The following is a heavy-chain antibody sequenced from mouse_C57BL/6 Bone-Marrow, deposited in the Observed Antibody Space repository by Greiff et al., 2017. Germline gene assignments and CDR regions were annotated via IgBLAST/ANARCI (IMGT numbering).Heavy chain of an antibody. Sequence: VQLVESGAELVRPGTSVKMSCKVSGYTFTNYWIGWAKQRPGHGLEWIGDIYPGGGYTNYNEKFKGKATLTADKSSSTAYMQFSSLTSEDSAIYYCARSYYSLFDYWGQGTTLTVSS. CDR2: IYPGGGYT. J-gene: IGHJ2*01. CDR3: ARSYYSLFDY. V-gene: IGHV1-63*01. D-gene: IGHD1-1*01. CDR1: GYTFTNYW.